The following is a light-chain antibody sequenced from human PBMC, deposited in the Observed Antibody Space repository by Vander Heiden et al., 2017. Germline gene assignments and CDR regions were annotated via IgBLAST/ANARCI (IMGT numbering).Light chain of an antibody. CDR2: DVT. Sequence: QSALTQPASVSGSPGQSITISCSGTSNDVGGYNYVSWYQQHPDKVTRLMMYDVTTRPSGVSNRFSGSKSGNTASLTISGLQAEDEADYYCSSYTTRGILIFGGGTKLTVL. CDR1: SNDVGGYNY. J-gene: IGLJ2*01. V-gene: IGLV2-14*03. CDR3: SSYTTRGILI.